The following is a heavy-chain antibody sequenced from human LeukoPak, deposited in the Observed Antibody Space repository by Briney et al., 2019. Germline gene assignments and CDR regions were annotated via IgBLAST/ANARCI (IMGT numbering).Heavy chain of an antibody. Sequence: PSETLSLTCAVSGYSISSGYYWGWIRQPPGKGLEWIGSIYHSGSTYYNPSLKSRVTISVDTSKNQFSLKLSSVTAADTAVYYCARHVYTDFWSGYSPDYYYYYYMDVWGKGTTVTVSS. D-gene: IGHD3-3*01. CDR2: IYHSGST. J-gene: IGHJ6*03. V-gene: IGHV4-38-2*01. CDR1: GYSISSGYY. CDR3: ARHVYTDFWSGYSPDYYYYYYMDV.